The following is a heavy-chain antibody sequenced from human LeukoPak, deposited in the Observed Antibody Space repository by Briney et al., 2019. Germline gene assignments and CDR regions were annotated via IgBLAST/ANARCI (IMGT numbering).Heavy chain of an antibody. CDR2: IYSSGAT. D-gene: IGHD2-15*01. CDR3: ARVVVPGWFDP. Sequence: SETLSLACNVSGGSITRSNFFWGWLRQPPGRGLEGLGSIYSSGATYYNPSLKRRVTISVDTSKNQFSLKVTSVTAADSAIYYCARVVVPGWFDPWGQGNLVTVSS. V-gene: IGHV4-39*02. CDR1: GGSITRSNFF. J-gene: IGHJ5*02.